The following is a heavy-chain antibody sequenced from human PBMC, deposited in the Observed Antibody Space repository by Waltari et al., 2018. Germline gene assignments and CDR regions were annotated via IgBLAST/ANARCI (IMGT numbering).Heavy chain of an antibody. J-gene: IGHJ4*02. D-gene: IGHD1-26*01. CDR2: IKEDGSKE. V-gene: IGHV3-7*04. CDR3: ARDWEGERPNFDY. CDR1: GFSFSNSW. Sequence: EVQLVESEGGLVEPGGSLRLSCVASGFSFSNSWMSWVRQAPGKGLEWVADIKEDGSKEYYLGSVKGRFTISRDNAKNSVYLQMNSLRPEDTAVYYCARDWEGERPNFDYWGQGTLVTVSS.